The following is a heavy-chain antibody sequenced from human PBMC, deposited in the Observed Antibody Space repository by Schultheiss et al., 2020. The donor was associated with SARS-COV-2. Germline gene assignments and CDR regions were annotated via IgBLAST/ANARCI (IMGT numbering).Heavy chain of an antibody. Sequence: ASVKVSCKASGYTFTGYYMHWVRQAPGQGLEWMGWINPNSGGTNYAQKFQGRVTMTRDTSISTAYMELSRLRSDDTAVYYCARDGGVSSSFYYYYYMDVWGKGTTVTVSS. CDR1: GYTFTGYY. J-gene: IGHJ6*03. V-gene: IGHV1-2*02. D-gene: IGHD6-6*01. CDR2: INPNSGGT. CDR3: ARDGGVSSSFYYYYYMDV.